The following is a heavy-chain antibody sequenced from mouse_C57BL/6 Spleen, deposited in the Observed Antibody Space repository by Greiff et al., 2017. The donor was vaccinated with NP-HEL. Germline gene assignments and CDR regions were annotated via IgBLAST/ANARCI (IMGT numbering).Heavy chain of an antibody. V-gene: IGHV1-75*01. CDR2: IFPGSGST. J-gene: IGHJ4*01. CDR3: ASFYYYGRGAMDY. Sequence: QVQLKQSGPELVKPGASVKISCKASGYTFTVYYINWVKQRPGQGLEWIGWIFPGSGSTYYNEKFKGKATLTVDKSSSTAYMLLSSLTSEDSAVYFCASFYYYGRGAMDYWGQGTSVTVSS. D-gene: IGHD1-1*01. CDR1: GYTFTVYY.